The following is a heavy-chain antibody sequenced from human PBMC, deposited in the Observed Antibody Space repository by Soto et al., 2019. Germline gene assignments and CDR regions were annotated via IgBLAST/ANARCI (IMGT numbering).Heavy chain of an antibody. CDR1: GGSISSSSYY. V-gene: IGHV4-39*01. D-gene: IGHD3-10*01. J-gene: IGHJ4*02. Sequence: QLQLQESGPGLVKPSETLSLTCTVSGGSISSSSYYWGWIRQPPGKGLEWIGSIYYSGSTYYNPSLKSRVTISVDTSKNQFSLKLSSVTAADTAVYYCARHAVGSGSSPDYWGQGTLVTVSS. CDR2: IYYSGST. CDR3: ARHAVGSGSSPDY.